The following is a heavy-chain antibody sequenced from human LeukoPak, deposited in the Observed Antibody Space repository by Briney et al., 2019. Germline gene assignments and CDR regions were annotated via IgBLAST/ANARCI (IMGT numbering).Heavy chain of an antibody. D-gene: IGHD3/OR15-3a*01. Sequence: SETLSLTCTVSGGSISSYYWSWIRQPPGKGLEWIGYIYYSGSTNYNPSLKSRVTISVDTSKNQFSLKLSSVTAADTAVYYCARVIVWAGNWFDPWGQGTLVTVSS. CDR1: GGSISSYY. CDR2: IYYSGST. CDR3: ARVIVWAGNWFDP. V-gene: IGHV4-59*01. J-gene: IGHJ5*02.